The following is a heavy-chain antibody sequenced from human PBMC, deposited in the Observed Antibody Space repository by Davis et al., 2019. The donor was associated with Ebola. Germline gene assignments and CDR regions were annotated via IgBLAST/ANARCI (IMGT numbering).Heavy chain of an antibody. J-gene: IGHJ4*02. CDR1: GYTFTSYY. CDR2: INPNSGDT. Sequence: ASVKVSCKASGYTFTSYYMHWVRQAPGQGLEWMGRINPNSGDTNYAQKLQGRVTMTRDTSASTAYMELSSLRSEDTAVYYCAREPIAVAGYYFDYWGQGTLVTVSS. D-gene: IGHD6-19*01. V-gene: IGHV1-2*06. CDR3: AREPIAVAGYYFDY.